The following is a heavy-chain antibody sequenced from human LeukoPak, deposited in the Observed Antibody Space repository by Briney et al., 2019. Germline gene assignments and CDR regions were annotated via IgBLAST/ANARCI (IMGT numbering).Heavy chain of an antibody. CDR1: GFTFSNYY. D-gene: IGHD1-14*01. CDR3: ARGGPPYALDI. CDR2: IRRDGSEK. J-gene: IGHJ3*02. V-gene: IGHV3-7*01. Sequence: GGSLRLSCAASGFTFSNYYMHWVRQAPGKGPEWVADIRRDGSEKNYMDSLKGRFTISRDNAKNSLYLQMNSLRVEDTAVYYCARGGPPYALDIWGQGTMVTVSS.